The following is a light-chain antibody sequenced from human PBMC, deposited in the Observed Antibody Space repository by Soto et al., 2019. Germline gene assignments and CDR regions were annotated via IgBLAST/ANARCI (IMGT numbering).Light chain of an antibody. CDR1: NSDVGHYNY. CDR3: SSLTSSNTGV. CDR2: EVT. J-gene: IGLJ3*02. Sequence: QSALTQPASVSGSPGQSITISCTGTNSDVGHYNYVSWYQHHPGKAPKLMIYEVTNRPSGVSDRFSGSRSGNTASLTISGLQAEDEADYYCSSLTSSNTGVFGGGTKLTVL. V-gene: IGLV2-14*01.